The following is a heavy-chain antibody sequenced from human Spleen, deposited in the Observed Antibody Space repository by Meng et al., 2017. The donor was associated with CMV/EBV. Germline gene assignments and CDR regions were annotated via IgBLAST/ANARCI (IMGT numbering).Heavy chain of an antibody. CDR1: GFTFKNYE. CDR2: ISSSGTTI. Sequence: GESLKISCAASGFTFKNYEMNWVRQAPGKGLEWVSYISSSGTTIFYGDSVKGRFTISRDNAKNSLYLQMNSLRAEDTAIYYCARGRNYQVDFDYWGQGTLVTVSS. CDR3: ARGRNYQVDFDY. D-gene: IGHD1-7*01. J-gene: IGHJ4*02. V-gene: IGHV3-48*03.